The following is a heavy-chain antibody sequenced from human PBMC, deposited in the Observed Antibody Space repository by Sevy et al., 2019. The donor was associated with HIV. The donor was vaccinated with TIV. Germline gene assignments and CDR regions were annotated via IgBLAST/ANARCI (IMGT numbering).Heavy chain of an antibody. CDR2: LSFGCGEI. Sequence: GVSLRLSCAASGFTFSKYSMSWVRQPPGKGLEWVSTLSFGCGEINYADSVKGRFTISRDNSKSSVYLQMNNLGPEDTAVYYCAREGCTKPHDYWGQGTLVTVS. V-gene: IGHV3-23*01. CDR3: AREGCTKPHDY. CDR1: GFTFSKYS. J-gene: IGHJ4*02. D-gene: IGHD2-8*01.